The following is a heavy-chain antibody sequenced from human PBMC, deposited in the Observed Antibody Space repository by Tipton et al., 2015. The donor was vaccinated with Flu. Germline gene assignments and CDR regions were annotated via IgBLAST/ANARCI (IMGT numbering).Heavy chain of an antibody. Sequence: VQLVQSGAEVKKPGESLKISCKGSGYSFTSYWIGWVRQMPGKGLEWMGIIYPGDSDTRYSPSFQGQVTISADKSISTAYLQWSSLKASDTAMYYCARGYYYDSSGYPPPDAFDIWGQGTMVTVSS. CDR1: GYSFTSYW. J-gene: IGHJ3*02. CDR3: ARGYYYDSSGYPPPDAFDI. D-gene: IGHD3-22*01. CDR2: IYPGDSDT. V-gene: IGHV5-51*01.